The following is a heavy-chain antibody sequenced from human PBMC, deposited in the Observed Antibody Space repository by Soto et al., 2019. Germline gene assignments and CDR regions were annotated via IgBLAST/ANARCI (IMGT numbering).Heavy chain of an antibody. Sequence: EVQLVESGGGLVQPGGSLRLSCAASGFTVSSNYMSWVRQAPGKGLEWVSVIYSDGSTYYADSVKGRFTISRHNSKNTLYLQMNSLRAEDPAVYYCAREPYCHSSGYLASNGMNVWGQGTTVTVSS. CDR1: GFTVSSNY. CDR2: IYSDGST. CDR3: AREPYCHSSGYLASNGMNV. V-gene: IGHV3-53*04. D-gene: IGHD3-22*01. J-gene: IGHJ6*02.